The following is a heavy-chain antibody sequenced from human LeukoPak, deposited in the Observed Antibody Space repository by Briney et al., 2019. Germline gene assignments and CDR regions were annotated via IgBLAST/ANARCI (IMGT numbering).Heavy chain of an antibody. D-gene: IGHD6-19*01. CDR2: MNPNSGNT. CDR1: GYTFTSYD. CDR3: ARVFSIAVAGTLGY. Sequence: ASVKVSCKASGYTFTSYDINWVRQATGQGLEWMGWMNPNSGNTGYAQKFQGRVTMTRNTSISTAYMELSSLRSEDTVVYYCARVFSIAVAGTLGYWGQGTLVTVSS. V-gene: IGHV1-8*01. J-gene: IGHJ4*02.